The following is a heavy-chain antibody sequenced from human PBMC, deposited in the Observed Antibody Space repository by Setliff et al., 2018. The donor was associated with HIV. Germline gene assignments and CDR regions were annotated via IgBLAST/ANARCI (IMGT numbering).Heavy chain of an antibody. CDR2: IMPIFGTP. Sequence: ASVKVSCKASGGTFSSYAISWVRQAPGQGLEWMGGIMPIFGTPDYAQRFQGRVTISADETTTTAYLELNSLRSEDTAVYYCGSRQFPGGGNYCYFMDVWGKGTTVTVSS. D-gene: IGHD1-1*01. J-gene: IGHJ6*03. CDR3: GSRQFPGGGNYCYFMDV. V-gene: IGHV1-69*13. CDR1: GGTFSSYA.